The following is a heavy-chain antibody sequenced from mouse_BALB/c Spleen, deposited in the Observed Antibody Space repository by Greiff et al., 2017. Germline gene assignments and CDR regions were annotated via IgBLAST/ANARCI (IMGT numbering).Heavy chain of an antibody. J-gene: IGHJ1*01. CDR2: ISSGGST. V-gene: IGHV5-6-5*01. D-gene: IGHD2-14*01. Sequence: EVQRVESGGGLVKPGGSLKLSCAASGFTFSSYAMSWVRQTPEKRLEWVASISSGGSTYYPDSVKGRFTISRDNARNILYLQMSSLRSEDTAMYYCARGGNWYFDVWGAGTTVTVSS. CDR3: ARGGNWYFDV. CDR1: GFTFSSYA.